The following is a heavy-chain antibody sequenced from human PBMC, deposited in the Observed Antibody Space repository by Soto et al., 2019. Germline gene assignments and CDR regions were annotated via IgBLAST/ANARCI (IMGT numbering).Heavy chain of an antibody. J-gene: IGHJ4*02. Sequence: SVKVSCKASGFTFTSSAMQWVRQARGQRLEWIGWIVVGSGNTNYAQKFQERVTITRDMSTSTAYMELSSLRSEDTAVYYCAAAPPPYYYDSSGYYDYWGQGTLVTVSS. D-gene: IGHD3-22*01. CDR2: IVVGSGNT. CDR3: AAAPPPYYYDSSGYYDY. V-gene: IGHV1-58*02. CDR1: GFTFTSSA.